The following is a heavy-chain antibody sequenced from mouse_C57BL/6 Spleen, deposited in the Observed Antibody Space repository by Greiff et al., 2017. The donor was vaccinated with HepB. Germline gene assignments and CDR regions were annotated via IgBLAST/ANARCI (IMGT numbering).Heavy chain of an antibody. CDR3: AREGTFTIDAMDY. CDR2: IYPGSGNT. D-gene: IGHD2-14*01. CDR1: GYSFTSYY. J-gene: IGHJ4*01. Sequence: VQLQQSGPELVKPGASVKISCKASGYSFTSYYIHWVKQRPGQGLEWIGWIYPGSGNTKYNEKFKGKATLTADTSSSTAYMQRSSLTSEDSAVEYCAREGTFTIDAMDYWGQGTSVTVSS. V-gene: IGHV1-66*01.